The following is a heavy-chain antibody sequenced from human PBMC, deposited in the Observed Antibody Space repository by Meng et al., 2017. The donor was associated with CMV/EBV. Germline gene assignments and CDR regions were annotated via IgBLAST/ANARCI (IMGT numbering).Heavy chain of an antibody. Sequence: GSLRLSCTVSGGSISSSSYYWGWIRQPPGKGLEWIGSIYYSGSTYYNPSLKSRATISVDTSKNQFSLKLSSVTAADTAVYYCARDDYDFWSGYYSDSDYWGQGTLVTVSS. CDR1: GGSISSSSYY. CDR2: IYYSGST. CDR3: ARDDYDFWSGYYSDSDY. J-gene: IGHJ4*02. D-gene: IGHD3-3*01. V-gene: IGHV4-39*07.